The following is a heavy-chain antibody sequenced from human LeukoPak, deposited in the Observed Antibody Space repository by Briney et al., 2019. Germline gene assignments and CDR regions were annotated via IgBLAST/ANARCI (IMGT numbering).Heavy chain of an antibody. V-gene: IGHV4-59*01. CDR1: GGSISSYY. CDR2: IYYSGST. Sequence: SETLSLTCTVSGGSISSYYWSWIRQPPGKGLEWIGYIYYSGSTNYNPSLKSRVTISVYTSKNQFSLKLSSVTAADTAVYYCAREGTTVTHDDAFDICGQGTMVTVSS. D-gene: IGHD4-17*01. CDR3: AREGTTVTHDDAFDI. J-gene: IGHJ3*02.